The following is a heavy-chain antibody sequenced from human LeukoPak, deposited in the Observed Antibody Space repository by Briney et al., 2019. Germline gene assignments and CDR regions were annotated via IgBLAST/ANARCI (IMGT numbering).Heavy chain of an antibody. D-gene: IGHD4-17*01. CDR2: IDGSGSS. CDR3: AKGGDYGDYWYFDL. Sequence: SETLSLTCTVSGYSISSGYLWGWIRQPPGKGLEWIGSIDGSGSSYYNPSLKSRVTISVDTSKNQFSLKMSSVTAADTAVYYCAKGGDYGDYWYFDLWGRGTLVTVSS. V-gene: IGHV4-38-2*02. CDR1: GYSISSGYL. J-gene: IGHJ2*01.